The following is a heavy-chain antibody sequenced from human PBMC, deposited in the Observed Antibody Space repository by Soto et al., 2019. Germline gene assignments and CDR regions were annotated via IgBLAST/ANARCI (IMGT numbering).Heavy chain of an antibody. Sequence: EVQLVESGGGLVQPGRSLRLSCAASGFRFEDYAMHWVRQAPGKGLEWVSGIAWDSDIIGYADSVKGRFTISRDNGKNSLYLKMNSLRPQDTGLDYSAKDHYGSAAYSMDVWGQGTTVTVSS. J-gene: IGHJ6*02. CDR1: GFRFEDYA. D-gene: IGHD3-10*01. CDR3: AKDHYGSAAYSMDV. CDR2: IAWDSDII. V-gene: IGHV3-9*01.